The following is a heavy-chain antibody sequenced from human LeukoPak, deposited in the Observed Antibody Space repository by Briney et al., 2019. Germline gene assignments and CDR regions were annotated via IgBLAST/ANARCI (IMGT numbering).Heavy chain of an antibody. V-gene: IGHV3-53*01. CDR3: ARDRIEGATPRYYFDY. Sequence: GSLRLSCAASGFTVSSNYMSWVRQAPGKGLEWVSVIYSGGSTYYADSVKGRFTISRDNSKNTLYLQMNSLRAEDTAVYYCARDRIEGATPRYYFDYWGQGTLVTVSS. J-gene: IGHJ4*02. CDR2: IYSGGST. CDR1: GFTVSSNY. D-gene: IGHD1-26*01.